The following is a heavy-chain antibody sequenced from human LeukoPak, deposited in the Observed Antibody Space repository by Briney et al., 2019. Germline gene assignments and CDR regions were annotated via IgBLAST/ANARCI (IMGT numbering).Heavy chain of an antibody. CDR1: GGTLSSYA. CDR2: IIPIFGTA. D-gene: IGHD5-24*01. V-gene: IGHV1-69*05. CDR3: ARDGRDGYNLLSY. Sequence: SVKVSCKASGGTLSSYAISWVRQAPGQGLEWMGRIIPIFGTANYAQKFQGRVTITTDESTSTAYMELSSLRSEDTAVYYCARDGRDGYNLLSYWGQGTLGTVSS. J-gene: IGHJ4*02.